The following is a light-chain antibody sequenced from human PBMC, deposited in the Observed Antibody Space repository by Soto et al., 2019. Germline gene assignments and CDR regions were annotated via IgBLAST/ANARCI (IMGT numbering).Light chain of an antibody. Sequence: QSVLTQPPSASGTPGQTVTISCSGSRSNVGRNAVSWYQQVPGMAPKLLVFATNKRPSGVPDRFSGSASGASASLAISGLQXEDXADYXCAAWDDTLNGPLFGGGTKLTVL. CDR1: RSNVGRNA. CDR3: AAWDDTLNGPL. J-gene: IGLJ2*01. CDR2: ATN. V-gene: IGLV1-44*01.